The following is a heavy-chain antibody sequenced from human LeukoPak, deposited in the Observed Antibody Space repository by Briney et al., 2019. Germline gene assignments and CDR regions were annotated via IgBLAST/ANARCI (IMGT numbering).Heavy chain of an antibody. CDR3: ATGVRGINLHDY. CDR1: GYTLTELS. J-gene: IGHJ4*02. D-gene: IGHD3-10*01. CDR2: FDPEDGET. V-gene: IGHV1-24*01. Sequence: GASVKVSCKVSGYTLTELSMHWVRQAPGRGLEWMGGFDPEDGETIYAQKFQGRVTMTEDTSTDTAYMELSSLRSEDTAVYYCATGVRGINLHDYWGQGTLVTVSS.